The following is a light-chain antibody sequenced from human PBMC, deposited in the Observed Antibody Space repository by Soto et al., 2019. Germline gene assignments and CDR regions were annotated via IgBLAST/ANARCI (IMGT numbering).Light chain of an antibody. V-gene: IGKV3-20*01. Sequence: VLTESPATLTVSPGEMATLCSGASQSVSSSYLAWYQQKPGQAPRLLIYGASSRATGIPDRFSGSGSGTDFTLTISRLEPADSAVYYCQQYGSSPPWTFGQGTKVDI. J-gene: IGKJ1*01. CDR2: GAS. CDR3: QQYGSSPPWT. CDR1: QSVSSSY.